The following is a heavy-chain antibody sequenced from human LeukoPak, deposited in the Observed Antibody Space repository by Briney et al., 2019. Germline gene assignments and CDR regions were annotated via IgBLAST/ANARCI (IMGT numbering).Heavy chain of an antibody. D-gene: IGHD6-19*01. Sequence: PSETLSLTCAVSGGSISSSNWWSWVRQPPGKGLEWIGEIYHSGSTNYNPSLKSRVTISVDTSKNQFSLKLSSVTAADTAVYYCARGLYSSGWYRYWGQGTLVTVSS. CDR1: GGSISSSNW. V-gene: IGHV4-4*02. CDR2: IYHSGST. J-gene: IGHJ4*02. CDR3: ARGLYSSGWYRY.